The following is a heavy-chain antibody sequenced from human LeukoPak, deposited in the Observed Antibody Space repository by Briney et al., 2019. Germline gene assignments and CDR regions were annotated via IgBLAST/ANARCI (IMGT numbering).Heavy chain of an antibody. CDR1: GFTFSNAW. V-gene: IGHV3-15*04. J-gene: IGHJ4*02. CDR3: TTEVHSLNFFDY. Sequence: PGGSLRLSCAASGFTFSNAWMYWVRQAPGKGLEWLGRIESKIDGGATDYAAPVKGRFTISRDDSKNTVHLQMNSLKTVDTAVYYCTTEVHSLNFFDYWGQGTLVTVSS. CDR2: IESKIDGGAT. D-gene: IGHD1-26*01.